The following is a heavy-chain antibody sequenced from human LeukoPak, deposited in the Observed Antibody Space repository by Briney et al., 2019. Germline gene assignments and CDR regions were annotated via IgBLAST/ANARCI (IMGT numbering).Heavy chain of an antibody. CDR3: AKDLGPVALNGGDY. D-gene: IGHD6-19*01. CDR2: IRYDGSNK. Sequence: GGSLRLSCAASGFTVSSKYMSWVRQAPGKGLEWVAFIRYDGSNKYYADSVKGRFTISRDNSKNTLYLQMNSLRPDDTAVYYCAKDLGPVALNGGDYWGQGTLVTVSS. V-gene: IGHV3-30*02. J-gene: IGHJ4*02. CDR1: GFTVSSKY.